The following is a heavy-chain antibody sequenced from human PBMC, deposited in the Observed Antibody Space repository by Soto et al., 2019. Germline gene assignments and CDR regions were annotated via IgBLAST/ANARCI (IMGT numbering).Heavy chain of an antibody. CDR1: GYSFTSYW. J-gene: IGHJ5*02. V-gene: IGHV5-10-1*03. Sequence: EVQLVQSGAEVKKPGESLRISCKGSGYSFTSYWISWVRQMPGKGLEWMGRIDPSDSYTNYSPSFQGHVTISADKSISTAYLQWSSLKASDTAMYYCARVSDSFHSSSSKRWETWGQGTLVTVSS. CDR3: ARVSDSFHSSSSKRWET. CDR2: IDPSDSYT. D-gene: IGHD6-6*01.